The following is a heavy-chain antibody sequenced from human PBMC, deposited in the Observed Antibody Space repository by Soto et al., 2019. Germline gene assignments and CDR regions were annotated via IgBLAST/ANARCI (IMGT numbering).Heavy chain of an antibody. CDR1: GFTFSSYA. CDR3: AKEAVRGWYYFDY. D-gene: IGHD6-19*01. CDR2: ISGSGGST. Sequence: EVQLLESGGGLLQPGGSLRLSRAASGFTFSSYAMSWVRQAPGKGLEWVSTISGSGGSTYYADSLKGRFTISRDNSKNTLVLQMSSQRAEDTAVYYCAKEAVRGWYYFDYLGPGALVTVSS. J-gene: IGHJ4*02. V-gene: IGHV3-23*01.